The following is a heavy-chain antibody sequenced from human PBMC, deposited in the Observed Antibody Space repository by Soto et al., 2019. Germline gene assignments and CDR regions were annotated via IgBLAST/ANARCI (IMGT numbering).Heavy chain of an antibody. Sequence: SETLSLTCPVSGASIISYYGSWIRQPPGEGLEWIGYIYYSGSTNYNPSLKSRVTISVDTSKNQFSLKLSSVTAADTAVYYCARGPDYYDSSGYYYYYGMDVWGQGTTVTVSS. CDR2: IYYSGST. D-gene: IGHD3-22*01. CDR1: GASIISYY. CDR3: ARGPDYYDSSGYYYYYGMDV. J-gene: IGHJ6*02. V-gene: IGHV4-59*01.